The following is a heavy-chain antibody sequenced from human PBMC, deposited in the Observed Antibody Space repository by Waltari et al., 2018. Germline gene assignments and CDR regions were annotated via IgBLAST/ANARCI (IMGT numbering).Heavy chain of an antibody. CDR3: ARDGYSSSWEDYYYYYMDV. CDR2: INPNRGGT. J-gene: IGHJ6*03. CDR1: GYTFTGYY. Sequence: QVQLVQSGAEVKKPGASVKVSCKASGYTFTGYYMHWVRKAPGQGLEWMGWINPNRGGTNYAQKFQGRVTMTRETSISTADMELSRLRSDDTAVYYCARDGYSSSWEDYYYYYMDVWGKGTTVTVSS. D-gene: IGHD6-13*01. V-gene: IGHV1-2*02.